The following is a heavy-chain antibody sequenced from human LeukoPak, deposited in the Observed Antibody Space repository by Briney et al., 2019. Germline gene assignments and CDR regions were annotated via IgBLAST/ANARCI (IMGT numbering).Heavy chain of an antibody. CDR1: GGSISSGDYY. V-gene: IGHV4-30-4*01. CDR2: IYYSGST. J-gene: IGHJ4*02. D-gene: IGHD3-9*01. CDR3: AREVYDILTGYFRFDY. Sequence: SQTLSLTCTVSGGSISSGDYYWSWIRQPPGKGLEWIGYIYYSGSTYYNPSLKSRVTISVDTSKNRFSLKLSSVTAADTAVYYCAREVYDILTGYFRFDYWGQGTLVTVSS.